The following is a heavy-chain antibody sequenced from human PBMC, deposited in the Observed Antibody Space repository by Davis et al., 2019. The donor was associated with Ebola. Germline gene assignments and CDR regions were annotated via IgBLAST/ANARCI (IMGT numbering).Heavy chain of an antibody. J-gene: IGHJ4*02. CDR2: ISTYNGNT. CDR3: ARRVGARSGFDY. D-gene: IGHD1-26*01. Sequence: ASVKVSCKASGYSFTDDGISWVRQAPGQGLEWMGWISTYNGNTNYAQKVQGRITMTTDTSTSTAYMELSSLRSEDTAVYYCARRVGARSGFDYWGQGSLVTVSS. V-gene: IGHV1-18*01. CDR1: GYSFTDDG.